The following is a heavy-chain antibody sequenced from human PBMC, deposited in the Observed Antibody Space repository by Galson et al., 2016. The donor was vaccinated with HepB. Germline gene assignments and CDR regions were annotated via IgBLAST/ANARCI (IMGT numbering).Heavy chain of an antibody. CDR3: AREGHLWLACFDN. CDR1: GFGFRSYG. Sequence: SLRLSCAASGFGFRSYGMHWVRQAPGKGLEWVAGISYDGTNTYYADSVKGRFTISRDNSKNTLYLQMNSLRAEDTAVYFCAREGHLWLACFDNWGQGILVTVSS. J-gene: IGHJ4*02. V-gene: IGHV3-30*03. CDR2: ISYDGTNT. D-gene: IGHD3-22*01.